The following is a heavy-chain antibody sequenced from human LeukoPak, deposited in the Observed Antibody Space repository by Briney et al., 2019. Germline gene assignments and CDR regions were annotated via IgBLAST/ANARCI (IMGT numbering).Heavy chain of an antibody. D-gene: IGHD2/OR15-2a*01. CDR3: AREHFGFDY. J-gene: IGHJ4*02. V-gene: IGHV3-23*01. CDR2: ITGSGIST. Sequence: PGGSLRLSCEASGFTFSDYAMTWVRQAPGKGLEWVSEITGSGISTYYADSVKGRFTISRDNSKNTLYLQMNSLRAEDTAVYYCAREHFGFDYWGQGTLVTVSS. CDR1: GFTFSDYA.